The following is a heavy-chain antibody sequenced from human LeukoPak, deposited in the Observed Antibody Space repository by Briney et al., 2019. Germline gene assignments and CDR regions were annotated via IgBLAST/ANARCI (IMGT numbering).Heavy chain of an antibody. CDR2: ISYDGSNK. CDR1: GFTFSSYA. J-gene: IGHJ4*02. CDR3: ASSRGSYLPGIY. D-gene: IGHD1-26*01. V-gene: IGHV3-30*04. Sequence: GGSLRLSCAASGFTFSSYAMHWVRQAPGKGLEWVAVISYDGSNKYYADSVKGRFTISRDNSKNTLYLQINSLRAEDTAVYYCASSRGSYLPGIYWGQGTLVTVSS.